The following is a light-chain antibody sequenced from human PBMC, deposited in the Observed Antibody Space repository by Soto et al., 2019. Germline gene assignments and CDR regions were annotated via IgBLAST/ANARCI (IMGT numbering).Light chain of an antibody. CDR1: QSISSW. CDR3: QQYNSHYT. V-gene: IGKV1-5*01. Sequence: DIQMTQSPSTLSASVGDRVIINCRASQSISSWLAWYQQKAGKAPKLLIYDASILESGVPSRFSGSGSGTEFSLTISTLQPDDFATYYCQQYNSHYTFGQGTKLEIK. CDR2: DAS. J-gene: IGKJ2*01.